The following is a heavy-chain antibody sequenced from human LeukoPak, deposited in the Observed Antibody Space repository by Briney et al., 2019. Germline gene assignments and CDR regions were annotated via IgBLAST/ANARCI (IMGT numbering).Heavy chain of an antibody. J-gene: IGHJ5*02. CDR1: GFTFSNAW. CDR2: IKSKTDGGTT. D-gene: IGHD3-3*01. V-gene: IGHV3-15*01. Sequence: GGSLRLSCAASGFTFSNAWMSWVRQAPGKGLEWVGRIKSKTDGGTTDYAAPVKGRFTISRDDSKNTLYLQMNSLKTEDTAVYYCTTYLFAARGSYDFWSGYYRGDWFDPWGQGTLVTVSS. CDR3: TTYLFAARGSYDFWSGYYRGDWFDP.